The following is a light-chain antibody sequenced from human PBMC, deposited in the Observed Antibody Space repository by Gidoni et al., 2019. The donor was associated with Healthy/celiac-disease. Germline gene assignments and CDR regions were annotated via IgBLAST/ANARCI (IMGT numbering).Light chain of an antibody. CDR3: QQYGSSPRT. CDR2: GAS. CDR1: QSVSSSY. J-gene: IGKJ1*01. V-gene: IGKV3-20*01. Sequence: IVLTQSPGTLSLSPGERATLSCRASQSVSSSYLAWYQQKPGQAPRLLIYGASSRATGIPDRFSGSGSGTDFTLTISRLEPEDFAVYYCQQYGSSPRTFXKXPRWKSN.